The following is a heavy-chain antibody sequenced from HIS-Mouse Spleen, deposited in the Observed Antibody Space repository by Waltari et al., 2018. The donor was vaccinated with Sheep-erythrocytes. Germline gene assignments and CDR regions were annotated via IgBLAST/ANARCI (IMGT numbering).Heavy chain of an antibody. J-gene: IGHJ4*02. CDR1: GFSLSTSGVG. D-gene: IGHD1-26*01. CDR3: AHRRLGGSYYYFDY. V-gene: IGHV2-5*02. Sequence: QITLKESGPTLVKPTQTLTLTCTFSGFSLSTSGVGVGWIRQPPGKALEWLALIDWDDDKRYSPSLKSRLTITKDTSKNQVVLTMTNMDPVDTATYYCAHRRLGGSYYYFDYWGQGTLVTVSS. CDR2: IDWDDDK.